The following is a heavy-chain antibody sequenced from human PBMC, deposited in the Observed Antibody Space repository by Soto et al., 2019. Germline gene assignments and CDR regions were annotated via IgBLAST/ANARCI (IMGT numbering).Heavy chain of an antibody. J-gene: IGHJ4*02. CDR3: ARDLYSCGGECPYDMDY. CDR2: ISLRHHST. D-gene: IGHD2-21*01. Sequence: ASVKVSCKTSGYTFVDYFIHWVRQAPGQGLEWMGIISLRHHSTSYAQKFQDRLSVTRDPSSTTIYMELSSLRSDDTAVYYCARDLYSCGGECPYDMDYWGEGTPVTGSA. V-gene: IGHV1-46*01. CDR1: GYTFVDYF.